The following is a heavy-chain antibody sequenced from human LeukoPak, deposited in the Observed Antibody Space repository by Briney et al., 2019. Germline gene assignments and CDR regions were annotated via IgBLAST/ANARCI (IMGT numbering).Heavy chain of an antibody. D-gene: IGHD4-17*01. Sequence: PGGSLRLSRAASGFTFNGFWMSWVRQAPGKGLEWVANIKQDGSDIYYLGSVRGRFTISRDNAMNSLYLQMNSLRAEDTAVYYCTRDALYGDPSYYYMDVWGKGTTVTASS. CDR1: GFTFNGFW. CDR2: IKQDGSDI. J-gene: IGHJ6*03. CDR3: TRDALYGDPSYYYMDV. V-gene: IGHV3-7*01.